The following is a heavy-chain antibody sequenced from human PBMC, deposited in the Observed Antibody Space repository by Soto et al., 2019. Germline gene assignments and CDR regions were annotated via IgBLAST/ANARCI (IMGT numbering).Heavy chain of an antibody. CDR3: ARDPYCGGDCYSRSFDY. CDR1: GFTFSSYS. J-gene: IGHJ4*02. V-gene: IGHV3-21*01. D-gene: IGHD2-21*02. Sequence: KTGGSLRLSCAASGFTFSSYSMNWVRQAPGKGLEWVSSISSSSSYIYYADSVKGRFTISRDNAKNSLYLQMNSLRAEDTAVYYCARDPYCGGDCYSRSFDYWGQGTLVTVSS. CDR2: ISSSSSYI.